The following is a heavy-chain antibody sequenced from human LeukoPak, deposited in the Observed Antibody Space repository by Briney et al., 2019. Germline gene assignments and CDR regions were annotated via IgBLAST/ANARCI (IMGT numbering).Heavy chain of an antibody. J-gene: IGHJ1*01. Sequence: ASVKVSCKASGYTCTSYYIHWVRQAPGQGLKWMGIINPSGGSTSYPQKFQDRVTMTRDTSTSTVYMELSSLKSDDTAIYSCARGVFGELEKLMFQHWGQGTLVTVSS. CDR3: ARGVFGELEKLMFQH. CDR2: INPSGGST. V-gene: IGHV1-46*01. CDR1: GYTCTSYY. D-gene: IGHD3-10*02.